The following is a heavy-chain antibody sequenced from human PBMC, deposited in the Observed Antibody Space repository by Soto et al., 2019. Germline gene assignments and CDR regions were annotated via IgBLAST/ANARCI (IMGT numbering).Heavy chain of an antibody. CDR3: SPPPHAVRGLDY. CDR2: INHSGST. CDR1: GGSFSGYY. D-gene: IGHD4-17*01. Sequence: SETLSLTCAVHGGSFSGYYWSWIRQPPGKGLEWIGEINHSGSTNYNPSLKSRVTISVDTSKNQFSLKLSSVTAADTAVYYCSPPPHAVRGLDYRGQGTLVTVSS. J-gene: IGHJ4*02. V-gene: IGHV4-34*03.